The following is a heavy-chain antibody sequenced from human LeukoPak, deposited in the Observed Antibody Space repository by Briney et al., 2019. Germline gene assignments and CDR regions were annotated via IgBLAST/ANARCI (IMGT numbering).Heavy chain of an antibody. CDR2: ISSSSSYI. CDR1: GFTFSSYS. Sequence: GGSLRLSCAASGFTFSSYSMNWVRQAPGKGLEWVSSISSSSSYIYYADSVKGRFTISRDNAKDSLYLQMNSLRAEDTAVYYCARDPEWASVVVPAAIDYWGQGTLVTVSS. J-gene: IGHJ4*02. V-gene: IGHV3-21*01. D-gene: IGHD2-2*01. CDR3: ARDPEWASVVVPAAIDY.